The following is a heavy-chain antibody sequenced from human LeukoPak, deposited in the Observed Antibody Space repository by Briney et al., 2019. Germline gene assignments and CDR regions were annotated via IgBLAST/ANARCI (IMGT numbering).Heavy chain of an antibody. CDR2: IYDSGST. CDR3: VRSDYGRSFDI. J-gene: IGHJ3*02. Sequence: PSETLSLTCTVSGGSISSSNYYWGWIRQPPGKGLEGIESIYDSGSTYYNPSLKSRFTISIDTSKTQFSLKLSSVTAADTAVYYCVRSDYGRSFDIWGQGTMVTVSS. CDR1: GGSISSSNYY. V-gene: IGHV4-39*07. D-gene: IGHD4-17*01.